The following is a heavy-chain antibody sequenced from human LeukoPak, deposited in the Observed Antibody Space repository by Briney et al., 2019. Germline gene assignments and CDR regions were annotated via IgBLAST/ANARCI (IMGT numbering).Heavy chain of an antibody. J-gene: IGHJ4*02. CDR1: GFGFSNYF. D-gene: IGHD1-26*01. CDR3: AREASGNYHVFDS. V-gene: IGHV3-11*04. Sequence: GGSLRLSCEASGFGFSNYFMSWIRQAPGKGLEWVSYITNSGRSTNYADAVKGRFTISRDNAKKSVYLEMTDLRAEDTAVYYCAREASGNYHVFDSWGQGTLATVSS. CDR2: ITNSGRST.